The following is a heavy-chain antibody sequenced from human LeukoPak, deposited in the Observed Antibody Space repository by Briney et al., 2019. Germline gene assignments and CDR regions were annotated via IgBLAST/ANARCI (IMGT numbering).Heavy chain of an antibody. Sequence: QSGGSLRLSCAASGFTFNRYWMHWVRQAPGKGLVWVSRISPDGNSATYADSVKGRFTISRDNAKNTLYLQMNSLRAEDTAVYYCAKDSRIYQNGMDVWGQGTTVTVSS. J-gene: IGHJ6*02. CDR3: AKDSRIYQNGMDV. D-gene: IGHD5-12*01. V-gene: IGHV3-74*03. CDR1: GFTFNRYW. CDR2: ISPDGNSA.